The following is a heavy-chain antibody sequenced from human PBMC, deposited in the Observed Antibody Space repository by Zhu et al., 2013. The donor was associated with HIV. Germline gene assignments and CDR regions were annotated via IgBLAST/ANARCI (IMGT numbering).Heavy chain of an antibody. D-gene: IGHD3-10*01. CDR1: GGAFSNFV. Sequence: QVHLVQSGAGVKKPGSSVKVSCKASGGAFSNFVSPGCDRPLGQGLEWLGGFIPISGTAHYSRLFQGRFTATADESTSTAYMELSNLTPDDTAVYYCARVTLIRGAFSFDPWGQGTLVTVSS. J-gene: IGHJ5*02. V-gene: IGHV1-69*12. CDR2: FIPISGTA. CDR3: ARVTLIRGAFSFDP.